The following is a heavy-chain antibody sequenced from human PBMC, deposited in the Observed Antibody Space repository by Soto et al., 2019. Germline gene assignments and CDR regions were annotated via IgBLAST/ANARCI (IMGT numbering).Heavy chain of an antibody. J-gene: IGHJ5*02. CDR2: INPNSGGT. CDR3: AREQKLGAGSFRWFDP. Sequence: QVQLVQSGAEVKKPGAPVKVSCKASGYTFTGYYMHWVRQAPGQGLEWMGWINPNSGGTNYAQKFQGRVTMTRDTSISTAYMELSRLRSDDTAVYYCAREQKLGAGSFRWFDPWGQGTLVTVSS. CDR1: GYTFTGYY. V-gene: IGHV1-2*02. D-gene: IGHD6-19*01.